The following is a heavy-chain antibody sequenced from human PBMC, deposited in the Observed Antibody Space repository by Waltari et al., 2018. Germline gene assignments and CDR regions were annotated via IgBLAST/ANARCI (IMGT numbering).Heavy chain of an antibody. Sequence: QVQLVESGGGLVKPGGSLRLSCAASGFTFRDYYMRWIRQAPGKGLEWVSYITSSGSTIYYADSVKGRFTISRDNAKNSLYLQMNSLRAEDTAVYYCARDRGASYDFWSGYYQFDYWGQGTLVTVSS. J-gene: IGHJ4*02. D-gene: IGHD3-3*01. CDR3: ARDRGASYDFWSGYYQFDY. CDR2: ITSSGSTI. V-gene: IGHV3-11*04. CDR1: GFTFRDYY.